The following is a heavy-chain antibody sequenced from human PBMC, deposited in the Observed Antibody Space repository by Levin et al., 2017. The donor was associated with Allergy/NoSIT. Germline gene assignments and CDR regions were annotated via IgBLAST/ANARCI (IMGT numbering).Heavy chain of an antibody. Sequence: PQASVKVSCAASEITFTTHWMHWVRQTPGKGLVWVSRINLDGSSTSYADSVKGRFTTSRDNAKNTLYLQMNNLRVEDTAIYYCAGDRQRSWYFDLWGRGTLVTVSS. CDR2: INLDGSST. CDR1: EITFTTHW. V-gene: IGHV3-74*01. CDR3: AGDRQRSWYFDL. D-gene: IGHD4-17*01. J-gene: IGHJ2*01.